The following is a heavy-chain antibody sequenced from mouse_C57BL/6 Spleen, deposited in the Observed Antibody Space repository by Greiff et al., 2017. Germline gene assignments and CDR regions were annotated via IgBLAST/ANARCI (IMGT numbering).Heavy chain of an antibody. Sequence: QVQLQQSGPELVKPGASVKISCKASGYEFSSSWMNWVKQRPGKGLEWIGRIYPGDGDTNYNGKFKGKATLTADKSSSTAYMQLSSLTSEDSAVYFCARYGYYEYYYAMDYWGQGTSVTVSS. CDR3: ARYGYYEYYYAMDY. CDR2: IYPGDGDT. D-gene: IGHD2-3*01. J-gene: IGHJ4*01. V-gene: IGHV1-82*01. CDR1: GYEFSSSW.